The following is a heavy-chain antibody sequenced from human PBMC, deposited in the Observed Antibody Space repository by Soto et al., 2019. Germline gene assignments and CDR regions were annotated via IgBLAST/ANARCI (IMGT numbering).Heavy chain of an antibody. CDR3: AHRGYGNYPRYNWFDP. CDR1: GFSLTTAGAG. V-gene: IGHV2-5*01. D-gene: IGHD4-17*01. CDR2: IYWNDDT. J-gene: IGHJ5*02. Sequence: QITLKESGPTLVKPTQTLTLTCTFSGFSLTTAGAGVGWIRQPPGKALEWLALIYWNDDTRYSPSLKSRLTITKDTSKNQVVLRITNMDPVDTATYYCAHRGYGNYPRYNWFDPLGQGILVIVSS.